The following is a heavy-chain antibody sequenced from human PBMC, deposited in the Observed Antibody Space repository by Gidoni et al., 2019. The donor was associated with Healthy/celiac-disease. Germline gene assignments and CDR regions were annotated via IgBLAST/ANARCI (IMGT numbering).Heavy chain of an antibody. CDR2: ISYDGSNK. D-gene: IGHD2-15*01. CDR1: GFTFSSYG. Sequence: QVQLVESGGGVVQPGRSLRLSCAASGFTFSSYGMHWVRQAPGKGLEWVAVISYDGSNKYYADSVKGRFTISRDNSKNTLYLQMNSLRAEDTAVYYCAKDHWEVVVAQTNYFDYWGQGTLVTVSS. J-gene: IGHJ4*02. CDR3: AKDHWEVVVAQTNYFDY. V-gene: IGHV3-30*18.